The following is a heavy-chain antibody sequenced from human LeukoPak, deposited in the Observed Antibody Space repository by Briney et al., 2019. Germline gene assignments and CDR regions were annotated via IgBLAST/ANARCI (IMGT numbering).Heavy chain of an antibody. J-gene: IGHJ6*03. Sequence: GGSLRLSCAASGFTFSSYGMHWVRQAPGKGLEWVAFIRYDGSNKYYADSVKGRFTISRDNSKNTLYLQMNSLRAEDTAVYYCAKDGDDFWSGYYYYYYYMDVWGKGTTVTVSS. CDR3: AKDGDDFWSGYYYYYYYMDV. D-gene: IGHD3-3*01. CDR1: GFTFSSYG. V-gene: IGHV3-30*02. CDR2: IRYDGSNK.